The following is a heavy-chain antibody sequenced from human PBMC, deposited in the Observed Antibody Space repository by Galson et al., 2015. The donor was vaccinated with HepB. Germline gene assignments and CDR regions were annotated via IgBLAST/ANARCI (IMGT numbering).Heavy chain of an antibody. D-gene: IGHD2-2*01. CDR1: GGSFSGYY. J-gene: IGHJ4*02. CDR2: INHSGST. CDR3: AREGSNSRSAMPSDY. Sequence: LSLTCAVYGGSFSGYYWSWIRQPPGKGLEWIGEINHSGSTNYNPSLKSRVTISVDTSKNQFSLKLSSVTAADTAVYYCAREGSNSRSAMPSDYWGQGTLVTVSS. V-gene: IGHV4-34*01.